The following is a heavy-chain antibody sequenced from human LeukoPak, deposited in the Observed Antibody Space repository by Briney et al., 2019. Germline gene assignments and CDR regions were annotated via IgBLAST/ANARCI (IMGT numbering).Heavy chain of an antibody. CDR1: GFTFSSYA. CDR3: ARGGSYCDSSIGDY. Sequence: AGRSLRLSCAASGFTFSSYAMHWVRQAPGKGLEWVAVISYDGSNKYYADSVKGRFTISRDNSKNTLYLQMNSLRAEDTAVYYCARGGSYCDSSIGDYWGQGTLVTVSS. V-gene: IGHV3-30*01. J-gene: IGHJ4*02. CDR2: ISYDGSNK. D-gene: IGHD3-22*01.